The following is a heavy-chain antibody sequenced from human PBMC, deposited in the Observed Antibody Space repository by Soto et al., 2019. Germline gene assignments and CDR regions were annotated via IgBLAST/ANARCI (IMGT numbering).Heavy chain of an antibody. Sequence: GGSLRLSCAASGFTFSSYGMHWVRQAPGKGLEWVAVIWYDGSNKYYADSVKGRFTISRDNSKNTLYLQMNSLRAEDTAVYYCAKGDRSGGSCYRGFDSWGQGALVTVS. D-gene: IGHD2-15*01. V-gene: IGHV3-33*06. J-gene: IGHJ4*02. CDR3: AKGDRSGGSCYRGFDS. CDR2: IWYDGSNK. CDR1: GFTFSSYG.